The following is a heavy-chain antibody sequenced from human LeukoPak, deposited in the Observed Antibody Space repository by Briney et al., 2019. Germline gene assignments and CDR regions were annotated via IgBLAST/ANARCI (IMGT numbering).Heavy chain of an antibody. J-gene: IGHJ6*02. Sequence: GGSLRLSCAASTDTTRNSWMHWVRQPPGKGLVWVSRITIDGSSTTYADSVRGRFTISRDSAKNTLYLQMNNLRVEDTGMYYCTRDRFSAMDAWGQGTTVTVSS. CDR2: ITIDGSST. CDR1: TDTTRNSW. V-gene: IGHV3-74*03. CDR3: TRDRFSAMDA.